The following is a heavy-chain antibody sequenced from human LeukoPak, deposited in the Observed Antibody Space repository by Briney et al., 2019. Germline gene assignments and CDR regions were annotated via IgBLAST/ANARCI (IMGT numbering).Heavy chain of an antibody. CDR1: GGSISSYY. CDR2: IYTSGST. CDR3: ARESPIIVYYYGMDV. Sequence: SETLSLTCTVSGGSISSYYWGWIRQPAGKGLEWIGRIYTSGSTNYNPSLKSRVTMSVDTSKNQFSLKLSSVTAADTAVYYCARESPIIVYYYGMDVWGQGTTVTVSS. D-gene: IGHD1-26*01. V-gene: IGHV4-4*07. J-gene: IGHJ6*02.